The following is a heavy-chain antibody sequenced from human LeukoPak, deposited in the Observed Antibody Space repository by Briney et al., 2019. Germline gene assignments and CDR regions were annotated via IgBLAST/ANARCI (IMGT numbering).Heavy chain of an antibody. CDR1: GFTFSRYG. CDR2: IWYDGSNK. V-gene: IGHV3-33*03. D-gene: IGHD3-22*01. CDR3: ASGDTTGYSGDAFNI. Sequence: GGSLRLSCVASGFTFSRYGMHWVRQAPGKGLEWVAIIWYDGSNKYYADSVKGRFTISRDTSKNTLYMQMDSLRAEDTAVYYCASGDTTGYSGDAFNIWGQGTMVTVSS. J-gene: IGHJ3*02.